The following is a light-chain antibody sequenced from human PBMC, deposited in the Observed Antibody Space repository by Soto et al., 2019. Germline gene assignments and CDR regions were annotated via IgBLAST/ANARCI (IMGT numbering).Light chain of an antibody. CDR1: SSDVGGYNY. J-gene: IGLJ2*01. CDR3: TSFAGINNFVV. Sequence: QSALTQPPSASGSPGQSVTISCTGTSSDVGGYNYVSWYQQHPGKAPKLIIYEVNKRPSGVPDRFSGSKSGNTASLTVSGLQAEDEADYYCTSFAGINNFVVFGGGTKLTVL. V-gene: IGLV2-8*01. CDR2: EVN.